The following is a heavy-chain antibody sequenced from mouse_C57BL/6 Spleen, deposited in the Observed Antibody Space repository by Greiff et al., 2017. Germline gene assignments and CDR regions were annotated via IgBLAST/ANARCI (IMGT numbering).Heavy chain of an antibody. CDR1: GYTFTSYW. CDR2: IDPSDSYT. D-gene: IGHD2-2*01. V-gene: IGHV1-69*01. J-gene: IGHJ3*01. Sequence: VQLQQPGAELVMPGASVKLSCKASGYTFTSYWMHWVKQRPGQGLEWIGEIDPSDSYTNYNQKFKGKSTLTVDKSASTASMQLSSLTSEDSAVYYCARLVTTGEWFAYWGQGTLVTVSA. CDR3: ARLVTTGEWFAY.